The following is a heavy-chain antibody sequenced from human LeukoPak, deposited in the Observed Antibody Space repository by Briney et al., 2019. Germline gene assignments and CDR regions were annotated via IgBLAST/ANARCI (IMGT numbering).Heavy chain of an antibody. CDR1: GGSISSYY. CDR3: ARLPPTVVTRGLGDY. V-gene: IGHV4-39*01. Sequence: SETLSLTCTVSGGSISSYYWGWIRQPPGKGLEWIGGIYYSGSTYYNPSLKSRVTISVDTSKNQFSLKLSSVTAADTAVYYCARLPPTVVTRGLGDYWGQGTLVTVSS. J-gene: IGHJ4*02. CDR2: IYYSGST. D-gene: IGHD4-23*01.